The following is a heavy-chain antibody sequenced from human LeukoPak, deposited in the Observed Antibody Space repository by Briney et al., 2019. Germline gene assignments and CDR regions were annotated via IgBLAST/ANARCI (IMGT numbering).Heavy chain of an antibody. CDR2: ITSSSTTI. J-gene: IGHJ4*02. Sequence: GGSLRLSCAASGFAFNTYSMNWVRQAPGKGLEWVSSITSSSTTIYYADSVKGRFTISRDNAKNSLFLQMNSLRAEDTAVYYCARDTRTFDYWGQGTLVTVSS. CDR1: GFAFNTYS. CDR3: ARDTRTFDY. D-gene: IGHD1-26*01. V-gene: IGHV3-48*04.